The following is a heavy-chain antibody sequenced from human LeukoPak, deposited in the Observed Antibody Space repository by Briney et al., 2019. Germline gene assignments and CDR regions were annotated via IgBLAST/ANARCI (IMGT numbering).Heavy chain of an antibody. CDR1: GGSISSSSYY. CDR2: IYYSGST. V-gene: IGHV4-39*07. J-gene: IGHJ4*02. D-gene: IGHD3-22*01. CDR3: ACRITMLVVVSPGHGFDY. Sequence: SETLSLTCTVSGGSISSSSYYWRWIRQPPGKGLEWIGSIYYSGSTYYNPSLKSRVTISVDTSKNQFSLKLSSVTAADTAVYYCACRITMLVVVSPGHGFDYWGQGTLVTVSS.